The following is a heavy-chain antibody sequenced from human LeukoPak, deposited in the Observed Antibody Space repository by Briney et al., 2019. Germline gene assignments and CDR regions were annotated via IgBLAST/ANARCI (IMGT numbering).Heavy chain of an antibody. Sequence: GGSLRLSCAASGFAFSSYAMHWVRQAPGKGLEWVAVISYDGSNKYYADSVKGRFTISRDNSKNTLYLQMNSLRAEDTAVYYCARSRYGDYAGYFDYWGQGTLVTVSS. CDR3: ARSRYGDYAGYFDY. V-gene: IGHV3-30-3*01. D-gene: IGHD4-17*01. J-gene: IGHJ4*02. CDR2: ISYDGSNK. CDR1: GFAFSSYA.